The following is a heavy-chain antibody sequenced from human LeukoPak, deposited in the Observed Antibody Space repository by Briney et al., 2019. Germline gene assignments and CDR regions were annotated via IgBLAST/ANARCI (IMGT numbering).Heavy chain of an antibody. V-gene: IGHV4-39*07. CDR3: ARAATRYYYDSSGYPWWFDY. D-gene: IGHD3-22*01. CDR2: IYYSGST. CDR1: GGSISSSSYY. J-gene: IGHJ4*02. Sequence: PSETLSLTCTVSGGSISSSSYYWGWIRQPPGKGLEWIGSIYYSGSTYYNPSLKSRVTISVDTSKSQFSLKLSSVTAAGTAVYYCARAATRYYYDSSGYPWWFDYWGQGTLVTVSS.